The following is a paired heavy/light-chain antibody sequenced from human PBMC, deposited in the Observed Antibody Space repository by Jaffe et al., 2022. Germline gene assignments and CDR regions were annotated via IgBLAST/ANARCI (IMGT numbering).Heavy chain of an antibody. D-gene: IGHD4-17*01. CDR2: VSGSGVYT. Sequence: EVQVLESGGGLVQPGGSLRLSCTASGFTFSNSAMSWVRQAPGKGLEWVSTVSGSGVYTYYADSVKGRLTISRDNSNNTVNLQMNSLRAEDTAVYYCAKGGPLYGESGVSYFHDWGQGTLVTVSS. CDR3: AKGGPLYGESGVSYFHD. J-gene: IGHJ4*02. V-gene: IGHV3-23*01. CDR1: GFTFSNSA.
Light chain of an antibody. CDR3: VLDMGSGISV. CDR1: SGSVSTSYY. J-gene: IGLJ2*01. Sequence: QIVVTQEPSFSVSPGGTVTLTCGLSSGSVSTSYYPSWYQQTPGQAPRTLIYSTTIRSSGVPDRFSGSIVGNKAALTITGAQADDESDYYCVLDMGSGISVFGGGTKLTVL. CDR2: STT. V-gene: IGLV8-61*01.